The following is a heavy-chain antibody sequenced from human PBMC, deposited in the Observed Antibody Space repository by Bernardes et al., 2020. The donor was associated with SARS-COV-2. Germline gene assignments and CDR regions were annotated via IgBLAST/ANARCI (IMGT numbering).Heavy chain of an antibody. V-gene: IGHV3-23*01. Sequence: GGSLRLSCEASGFTFSSYAMSWVRQAPGKGLEWVSAISASAGSTYYADSVKGRFTISRDNSENTLYLQMNSLRAEDTAVYYCAKFGGATTLRSFDYWGQGTLVTVSS. J-gene: IGHJ4*02. CDR2: ISASAGST. CDR1: GFTFSSYA. CDR3: AKFGGATTLRSFDY. D-gene: IGHD1-26*01.